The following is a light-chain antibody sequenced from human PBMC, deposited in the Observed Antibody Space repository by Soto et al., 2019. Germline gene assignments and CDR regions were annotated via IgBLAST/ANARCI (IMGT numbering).Light chain of an antibody. CDR3: QQYGSSPPIT. CDR1: QSVSTSY. V-gene: IGKV3-20*01. J-gene: IGKJ5*01. Sequence: EIVLTQSPRTLSLSPGERATLSCRASQSVSTSYLAWYQQKPGQAPRLLIYGASSRATGIPDRFSGSGSGTDLSLTISRLEAEDFAVYYCQQYGSSPPITFGQGTRLEIK. CDR2: GAS.